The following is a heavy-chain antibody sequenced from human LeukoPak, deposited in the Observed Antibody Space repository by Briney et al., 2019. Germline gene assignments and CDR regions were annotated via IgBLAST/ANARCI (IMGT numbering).Heavy chain of an antibody. CDR3: ARGPTVTTGSPLYYFDY. V-gene: IGHV4-39*07. CDR2: TYYSGST. Sequence: TASETLSLTCTVSGGSISSSSYYWGWIRQPPGKGLEWIGSTYYSGSTYYNPSLKSRVTISVDTSKNQFSLKLSSVTAADTAVYYCARGPTVTTGSPLYYFDYWGQGTLVTVSS. CDR1: GGSISSSSYY. D-gene: IGHD4-17*01. J-gene: IGHJ4*02.